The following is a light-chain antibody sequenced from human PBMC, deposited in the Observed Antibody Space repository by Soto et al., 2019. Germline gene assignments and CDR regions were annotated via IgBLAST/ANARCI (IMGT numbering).Light chain of an antibody. CDR2: DAS. CDR3: QQYNSYSGT. Sequence: DIQMTQSPSTLSASVGDRVTMTCRASQSIRSWLAWYQQKPGKAPKLLIYDASSLESGVPSRFSGRRSGTEFTLTISSLQPDDFATYYCQQYNSYSGTFGQGTKVDIK. J-gene: IGKJ1*01. V-gene: IGKV1-5*01. CDR1: QSIRSW.